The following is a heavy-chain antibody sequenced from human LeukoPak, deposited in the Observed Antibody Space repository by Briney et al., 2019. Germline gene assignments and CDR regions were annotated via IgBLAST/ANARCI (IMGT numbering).Heavy chain of an antibody. J-gene: IGHJ6*02. V-gene: IGHV3-23*01. D-gene: IGHD2-2*01. CDR2: ISGSGGST. CDR3: VKALSTSLAYYYYYGMDV. CDR1: GFTFSSYA. Sequence: GGSLRLSCAASGFTFSSYAMSWVRQAPGKGLEWVSAISGSGGSTYYADSVKGRFTISRDNSKNTLYLQMNSLRAEDTAVYYCVKALSTSLAYYYYYGMDVWGQGTTVTVSS.